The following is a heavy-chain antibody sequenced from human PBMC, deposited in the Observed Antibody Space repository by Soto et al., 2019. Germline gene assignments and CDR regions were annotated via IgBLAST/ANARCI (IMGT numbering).Heavy chain of an antibody. Sequence: QVQLVQSGAEVKKPGASVKVSCKASGYTFTSYYMHWVRQAPGQGLEWMGIINASGGSTSYAQKFQGRVTMTRDTSTSTVYMELSSLRSEDTAVYYCARDLFDIVVVVAASVFDYWGQGTLVTVSS. D-gene: IGHD2-15*01. CDR2: INASGGST. J-gene: IGHJ4*02. CDR3: ARDLFDIVVVVAASVFDY. CDR1: GYTFTSYY. V-gene: IGHV1-46*01.